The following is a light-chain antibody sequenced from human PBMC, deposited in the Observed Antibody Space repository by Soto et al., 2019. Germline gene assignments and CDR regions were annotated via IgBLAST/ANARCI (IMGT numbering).Light chain of an antibody. Sequence: FQMTQSPSTVSASVGDRVTITCRASQSISSWLAWYQQKPGKAPKLLIYDASRLESGVPSRFSGRGSGTEFTLTISSLQPDDFATYYCQQYHTYKTFGQGTKVDI. CDR3: QQYHTYKT. V-gene: IGKV1-5*01. CDR2: DAS. CDR1: QSISSW. J-gene: IGKJ1*01.